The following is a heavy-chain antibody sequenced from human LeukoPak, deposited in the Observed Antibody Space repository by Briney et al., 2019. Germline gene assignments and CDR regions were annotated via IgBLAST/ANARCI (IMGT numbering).Heavy chain of an antibody. CDR2: IIPILGIA. D-gene: IGHD4-17*01. J-gene: IGHJ5*02. CDR1: GGTFSSYA. CDR3: ARDNGDYGFEANGWFDP. V-gene: IGHV1-69*04. Sequence: GASVKVSCKASGGTFSSYAISWVRQAPGQGLEWMGRIIPILGIANYAQKFQGRVTITADKSTSTAYMELSSLRSEDTAVYYCARDNGDYGFEANGWFDPWGQGTLVTVSS.